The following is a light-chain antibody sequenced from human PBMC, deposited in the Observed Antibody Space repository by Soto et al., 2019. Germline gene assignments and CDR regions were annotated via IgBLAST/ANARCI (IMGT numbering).Light chain of an antibody. J-gene: IGKJ5*01. CDR2: GAS. Sequence: ENVLKQSPGTLSLSPGERATLSCRASQSVSSSSLAWYQQKPGQAPRLLISGASRRATGIPARFSGSESGTDFTLTISSLEPEDFAVYYCQRRSNWPLTFGQGTRLENK. V-gene: IGKV3D-20*02. CDR1: QSVSSSS. CDR3: QRRSNWPLT.